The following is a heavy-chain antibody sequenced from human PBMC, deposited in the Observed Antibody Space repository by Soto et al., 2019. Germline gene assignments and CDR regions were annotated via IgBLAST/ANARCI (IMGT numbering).Heavy chain of an antibody. Sequence: SQTLSLTCAFSWYSVSSNSATWNCVRQSPSRGLEWLGRTYHRSNWNCDYALSVKSRITINPDTSKNQLSLQLNSLTPEDTAVYYCAGELDINHGLGYWGPGTSVTVSS. J-gene: IGHJ4*02. CDR2: TYHRSNWNC. CDR3: AGELDINHGLGY. V-gene: IGHV6-1*01. D-gene: IGHD6-19*01. CDR1: WYSVSSNSAT.